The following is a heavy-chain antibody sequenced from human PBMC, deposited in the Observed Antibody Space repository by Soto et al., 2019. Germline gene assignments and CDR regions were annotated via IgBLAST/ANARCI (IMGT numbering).Heavy chain of an antibody. J-gene: IGHJ4*02. CDR2: IIPISSPP. CDR3: ARNIKD. CDR1: GGTLSNSA. V-gene: IGHV1-69*12. D-gene: IGHD2-15*01. Sequence: QVQLVQSGAAVKKPGSSVSVSCKASGGTLSNSAITWVRQAPGQGLQWMGAIIPISSPPTYARTVQGRLTITAAESANTAYMELSSLRSEDTAVYYCARNIKDWGQGTLVTVSS.